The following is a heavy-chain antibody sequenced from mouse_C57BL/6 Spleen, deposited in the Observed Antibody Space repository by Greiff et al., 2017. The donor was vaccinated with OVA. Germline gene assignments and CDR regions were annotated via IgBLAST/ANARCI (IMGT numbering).Heavy chain of an antibody. Sequence: VKVVESGPELVKPGASVKISCKASGYAFRSSWMNWVKQRPGKGLEWIGRIYPGDGDTNYNGKFKGKATLTADKSSSTSYMQLSSLTSEDSAVYFCAREVITTIYYYAMDYWGQGTSVTVSS. J-gene: IGHJ4*01. CDR1: GYAFRSSW. CDR3: AREVITTIYYYAMDY. V-gene: IGHV1-82*01. D-gene: IGHD2-4*01. CDR2: IYPGDGDT.